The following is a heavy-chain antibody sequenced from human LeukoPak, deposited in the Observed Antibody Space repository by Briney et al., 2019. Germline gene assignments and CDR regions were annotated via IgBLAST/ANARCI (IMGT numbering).Heavy chain of an antibody. V-gene: IGHV4-34*01. CDR3: ATIGRLGPLKNYSGMDV. Sequence: SETLSLTCAVYGGSFSGYYWSWIRQPPGKGLEWIGEITHSGTTNYNPSLESRLTISIDTSKDQFSLKLSSVTAADTAVYYCATIGRLGPLKNYSGMDVWGQGTTVTVSS. CDR2: ITHSGTT. CDR1: GGSFSGYY. D-gene: IGHD3-10*01. J-gene: IGHJ6*02.